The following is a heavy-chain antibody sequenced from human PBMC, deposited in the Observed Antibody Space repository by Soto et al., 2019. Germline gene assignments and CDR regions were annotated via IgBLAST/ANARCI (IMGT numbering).Heavy chain of an antibody. V-gene: IGHV3-74*01. CDR1: GFTFSSYW. CDR2: INSDGSST. J-gene: IGHJ4*02. D-gene: IGHD5-18*01. Sequence: GGSLRLSCAASGFTFSSYWMHWVRQAPGKGLVWVSRINSDGSSTSYADSVKGRFTISRDNAKNTLYLQMNSLRAEDTAVYYCARVWDTAMGDFDYWGQGTLVTVSS. CDR3: ARVWDTAMGDFDY.